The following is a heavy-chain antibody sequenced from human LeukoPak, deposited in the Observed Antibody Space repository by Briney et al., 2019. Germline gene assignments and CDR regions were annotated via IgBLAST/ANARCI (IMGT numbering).Heavy chain of an antibody. CDR3: ARRGYYDSSGYYYYYYYMDV. Sequence: ASVKVSCKASGYTFTSYDINWVRQATGQGLEWMGWMNPNSGNTGYAQKFQGRVTMTRNTSISTAYMELSSLRSEDTAVYYCARRGYYDSSGYYYYYYYMDVWGKGTTVTASS. V-gene: IGHV1-8*01. CDR2: MNPNSGNT. CDR1: GYTFTSYD. D-gene: IGHD3-22*01. J-gene: IGHJ6*03.